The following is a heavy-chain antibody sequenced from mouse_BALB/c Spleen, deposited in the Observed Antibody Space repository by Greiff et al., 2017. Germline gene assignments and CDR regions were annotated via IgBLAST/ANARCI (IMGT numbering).Heavy chain of an antibody. J-gene: IGHJ4*01. Sequence: EVQLQQSGAELVRPGALVKLSCKASGFNIKDYYMHWVKQRPEQGLEWIGWIDPENGNTIYDPKFQGKASITADTSSNTAYLQLSSLTSEDTAVYYCARVYGNPLYYAMDYWGQGTSVTVSS. CDR1: GFNIKDYY. D-gene: IGHD2-1*01. CDR3: ARVYGNPLYYAMDY. CDR2: IDPENGNT. V-gene: IGHV14-1*02.